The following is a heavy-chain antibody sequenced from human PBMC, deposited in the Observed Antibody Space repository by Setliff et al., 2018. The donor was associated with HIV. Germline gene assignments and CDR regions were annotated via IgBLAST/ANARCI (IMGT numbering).Heavy chain of an antibody. Sequence: SSETLSLTCIVSGASFTDHYWSWIRQPPGKGLEWIGYLFHTGDTDYNPSLESRVTISVDRSKNQFSLQLTSVTAADTAVYYCARGGMTAVWDLTDWGQGILVTVSS. J-gene: IGHJ4*02. CDR1: GASFTDHY. V-gene: IGHV4-59*11. CDR3: ARGGMTAVWDLTD. D-gene: IGHD2-21*02. CDR2: LFHTGDT.